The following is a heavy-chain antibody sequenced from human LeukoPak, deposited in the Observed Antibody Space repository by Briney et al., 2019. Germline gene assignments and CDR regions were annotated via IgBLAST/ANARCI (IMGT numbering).Heavy chain of an antibody. D-gene: IGHD5-18*01. CDR2: ISGNGGRT. CDR3: AKVRDLDTVLGRFDN. CDR1: GFTFSSYA. Sequence: GGSLRLSCAASGFTFSSYAMSWVRQAPGKGLEWVSVISGNGGRTYYADSVKGRFTISRDNSENTLYLQMNSLRAEDTAVYYCAKVRDLDTVLGRFDNWGQGTLVTVSS. J-gene: IGHJ5*02. V-gene: IGHV3-23*01.